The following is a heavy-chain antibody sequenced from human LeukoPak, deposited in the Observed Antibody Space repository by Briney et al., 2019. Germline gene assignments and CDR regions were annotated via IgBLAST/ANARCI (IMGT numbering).Heavy chain of an antibody. J-gene: IGHJ6*02. CDR3: ARVAPSYYYYGMDV. Sequence: VASVKVSCKASGYTFTSYDIHWVRQATGQGLAWMGWMNPNSGNTGYAQKFQGRVTMTRNTSISTAYMELSSLRSEDTAVYYCARVAPSYYYYGMDVWGQGTTVTVSS. CDR2: MNPNSGNT. V-gene: IGHV1-8*01. CDR1: GYTFTSYD.